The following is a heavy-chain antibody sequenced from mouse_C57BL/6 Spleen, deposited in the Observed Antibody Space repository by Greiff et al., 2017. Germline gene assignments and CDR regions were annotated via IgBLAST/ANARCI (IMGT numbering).Heavy chain of an antibody. V-gene: IGHV5-9-1*02. D-gene: IGHD2-14*01. CDR2: ISSGGDYI. Sequence: EVKLEESGEGLVKPGGSLKLSCAASGFTFSSYAMSWVRQTPEKRLEWVAYISSGGDYIYYADTVKGRFTISRDNARNTLYLQMSSLKSEDTAMYYCTRMVRQYFDVWGTGTTVTVSS. CDR1: GFTFSSYA. CDR3: TRMVRQYFDV. J-gene: IGHJ1*03.